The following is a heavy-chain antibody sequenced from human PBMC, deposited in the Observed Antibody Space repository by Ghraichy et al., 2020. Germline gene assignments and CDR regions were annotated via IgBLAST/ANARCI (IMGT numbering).Heavy chain of an antibody. V-gene: IGHV4-34*12. CDR1: GGSFSGYY. CDR2: IIHSGST. Sequence: SETLALTCAVYGGSFSGYYWTWIRQPPGRGLEWIGEIIHSGSTNYNPSLKSRVTISVDTSKNQFSLKLTSVTAADAAVYYCARNADSSNFVLPYWGRGTPVTVSS. J-gene: IGHJ4*02. D-gene: IGHD4-11*01. CDR3: ARNADSSNFVLPY.